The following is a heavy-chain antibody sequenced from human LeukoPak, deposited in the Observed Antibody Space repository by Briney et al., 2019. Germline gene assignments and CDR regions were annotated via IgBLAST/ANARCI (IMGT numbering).Heavy chain of an antibody. CDR1: GFTFSSYS. V-gene: IGHV3-21*01. CDR3: ARSGYSGSYWGGY. J-gene: IGHJ4*02. Sequence: GGSLRLSCAASGFTFSSYSMNWVRQAPGKGLEWVSSISSSSSYIYYADSVKGRFTISRDNAKNSLYLQMNSLRAEDTAVYYCARSGYSGSYWGGYWGQGTLVTVSS. CDR2: ISSSSSYI. D-gene: IGHD1-26*01.